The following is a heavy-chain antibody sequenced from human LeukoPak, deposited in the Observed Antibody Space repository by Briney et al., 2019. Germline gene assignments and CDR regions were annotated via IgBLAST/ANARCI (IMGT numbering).Heavy chain of an antibody. CDR2: INHSGST. J-gene: IGHJ4*02. CDR1: GGSFSGYY. Sequence: SETLSLTCAVYGGSFSGYYWSWIRQPPGKGLEWIGEINHSGSTNYNPSLKSRVTISVDTSKNQFSLKLSSVTAADTAVYYCARAVTYYYDSSGYYLDYWGQGTLVTVSS. D-gene: IGHD3-22*01. CDR3: ARAVTYYYDSSGYYLDY. V-gene: IGHV4-34*01.